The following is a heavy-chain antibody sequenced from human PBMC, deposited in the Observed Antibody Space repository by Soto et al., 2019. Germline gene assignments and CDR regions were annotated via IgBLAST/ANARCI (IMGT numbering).Heavy chain of an antibody. CDR2: IYDSGNT. Sequence: SETLSLTCGVSGDSVTTYKWWTWVRQTPGKGLEWIGEIYDSGNTRYNPSLKSRVTMTRDTSTSTVYMELSSLRSEDTAVYYCARDFRGSQLVHARHYYYYGMDVWGQGTTVTVSS. J-gene: IGHJ6*02. CDR3: ARDFRGSQLVHARHYYYYGMDV. CDR1: GDSVTTYKW. V-gene: IGHV4-4*02. D-gene: IGHD6-6*01.